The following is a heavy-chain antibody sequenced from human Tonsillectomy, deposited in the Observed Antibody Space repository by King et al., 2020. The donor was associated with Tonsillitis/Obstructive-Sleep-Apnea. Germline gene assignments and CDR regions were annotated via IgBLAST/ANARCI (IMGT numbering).Heavy chain of an antibody. V-gene: IGHV3-23*04. Sequence: EGQLVQSGGGLVQPGGSLRLSCAVSGFTFSNYALSWVRQAPGQGLEWVSAISAGGDISYYAESVRGRFTISRDNSKNTLYLQMNSLTAEDTAVYYCGKQAGIVVVVAADFDFWGQGTLVTVSS. CDR2: ISAGGDIS. CDR1: GFTFSNYA. CDR3: GKQAGIVVVVAADFDF. J-gene: IGHJ4*02. D-gene: IGHD2-15*01.